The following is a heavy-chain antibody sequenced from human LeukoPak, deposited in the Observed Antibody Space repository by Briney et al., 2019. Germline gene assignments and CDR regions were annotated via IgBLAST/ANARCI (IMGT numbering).Heavy chain of an antibody. D-gene: IGHD1-26*01. CDR3: AKDRVGARDMDV. Sequence: GGSLRLSCAASGFTFSSYWMHWVRQAPGKGLEWVAFIRYDGSNKYYADSVKGRFTISRDNSKNTLYLQMNSLRAEDTAVYYCAKDRVGARDMDVWGKGTTVTISS. CDR1: GFTFSSYW. V-gene: IGHV3-30*02. CDR2: IRYDGSNK. J-gene: IGHJ6*03.